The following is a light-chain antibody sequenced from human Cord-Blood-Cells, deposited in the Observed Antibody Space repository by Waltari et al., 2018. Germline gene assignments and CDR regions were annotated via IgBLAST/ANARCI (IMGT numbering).Light chain of an antibody. Sequence: QSALPPPPSASGSPGQSVTISCTGTSSDVGGYNYVSWYQQHPGNAPKLMIYEVSKRPSGVPDRFSGSKSGTTASLTVSGLQAEDEADYSCSSYAGSNNLVFGGGTKLTVL. V-gene: IGLV2-8*01. CDR2: EVS. CDR1: SSDVGGYNY. CDR3: SSYAGSNNLV. J-gene: IGLJ2*01.